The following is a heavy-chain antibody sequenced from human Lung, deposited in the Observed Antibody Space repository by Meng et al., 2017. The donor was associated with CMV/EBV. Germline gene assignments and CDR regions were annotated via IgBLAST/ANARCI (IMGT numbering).Heavy chain of an antibody. J-gene: IGHJ4*02. CDR2: INHSGNT. V-gene: IGHV4-34*01. Sequence: LXCAVYGGSFSEYDWSWIRQSPGKGLEWIGEINHSGNTTYNPSLKSRATISIDASKRQFSLKLYSVTAADTAVYYCARRSPNWGLGDWGQGKLV. CDR3: ARRSPNWGLGD. CDR1: GGSFSEYD. D-gene: IGHD7-27*01.